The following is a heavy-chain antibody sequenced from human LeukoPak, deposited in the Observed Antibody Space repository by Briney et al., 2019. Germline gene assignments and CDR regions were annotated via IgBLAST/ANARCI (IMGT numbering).Heavy chain of an antibody. Sequence: ASVKVSCKASGYTFTGYYMHWVRQAPGQGLEWMGWINPHSGDANYAQKFQGRVTMTRDTSISTAYMELSRLTSDDSAVYYCARDQGFGNFDAFDIWGQGTMVTVSS. D-gene: IGHD3-10*01. J-gene: IGHJ3*02. CDR2: INPHSGDA. CDR3: ARDQGFGNFDAFDI. CDR1: GYTFTGYY. V-gene: IGHV1-2*02.